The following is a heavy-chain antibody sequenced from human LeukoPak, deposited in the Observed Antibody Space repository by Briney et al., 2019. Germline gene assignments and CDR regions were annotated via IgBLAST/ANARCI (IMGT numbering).Heavy chain of an antibody. CDR1: GGSFSGYY. D-gene: IGHD5-18*01. J-gene: IGHJ4*02. CDR3: ARGRTASFDY. CDR2: VNHSGST. V-gene: IGHV4-34*09. Sequence: SETLSLTCAVYGGSFSGYYWSWIRQPPGKGLEWIREVNHSGSTNYNPSLKSRVTISVDTSKNQFSLKLSSVTAADTAVYYCARGRTASFDYWGQGTLVTVSS.